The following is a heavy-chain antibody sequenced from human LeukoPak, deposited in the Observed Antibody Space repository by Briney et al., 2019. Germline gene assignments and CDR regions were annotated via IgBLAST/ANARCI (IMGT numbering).Heavy chain of an antibody. V-gene: IGHV4-59*08. J-gene: IGHJ3*02. CDR3: ARHGTGQKAFNI. D-gene: IGHD1-14*01. CDR2: IHYSGGT. Sequence: SETLSLTCTVSSGSISGYYWSWIRQPPGKGLEWIGQIHYSGGTIYNPSLKSRVTISVDTSKNQFSLKLSSGSAADTAAYYCARHGTGQKAFNIWGQGKMVTVSS. CDR1: SGSISGYY.